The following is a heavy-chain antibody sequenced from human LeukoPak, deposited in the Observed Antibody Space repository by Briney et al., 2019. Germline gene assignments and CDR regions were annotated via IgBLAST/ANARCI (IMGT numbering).Heavy chain of an antibody. Sequence: KASETLSLTCTVSGGSISSYYWSWIRQPPGKGLEWIGSIYYSGSTYYNPSLKSRVTISVDTSKNQFSLKLSSVTAADTAVYYCARHERYCTNGVCPNFDYWGQGTLVTVSS. V-gene: IGHV4-59*05. CDR3: ARHERYCTNGVCPNFDY. CDR1: GGSISSYY. CDR2: IYYSGST. D-gene: IGHD2-8*01. J-gene: IGHJ4*02.